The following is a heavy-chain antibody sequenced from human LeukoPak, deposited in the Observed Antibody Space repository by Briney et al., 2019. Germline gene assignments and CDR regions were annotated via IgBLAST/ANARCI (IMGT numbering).Heavy chain of an antibody. CDR3: ARARESDYGDYYPTN. J-gene: IGHJ4*02. D-gene: IGHD4-17*01. V-gene: IGHV4-31*03. CDR1: GGSISSGGYY. Sequence: PSETLSLTCTVSGGSISSGGYYWSWIRQHPGKGLEWIGYIYYSGSTYYNPSLKSRVTISVDTSKNQFSLKLSSVTAADTAVYYCARARESDYGDYYPTNWGQGTLVTVSS. CDR2: IYYSGST.